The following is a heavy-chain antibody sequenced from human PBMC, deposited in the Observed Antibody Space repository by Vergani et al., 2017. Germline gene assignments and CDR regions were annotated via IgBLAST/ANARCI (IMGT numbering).Heavy chain of an antibody. V-gene: IGHV3-21*01. CDR3: ARGHCSSTSCYPYYFDY. D-gene: IGHD2-2*01. CDR2: ISSSSSYI. CDR1: GFTFSSYS. Sequence: VQLVESGGGVVQPGRSLRLSCPASGFTFSSYSMNWVRQAPGKGLEWVSSISSSSSYIYYADSVKGRFTISRDNAKNSLYLQMNSLRAEDTAVYYCARGHCSSTSCYPYYFDYWGQGTLVTVSS. J-gene: IGHJ4*02.